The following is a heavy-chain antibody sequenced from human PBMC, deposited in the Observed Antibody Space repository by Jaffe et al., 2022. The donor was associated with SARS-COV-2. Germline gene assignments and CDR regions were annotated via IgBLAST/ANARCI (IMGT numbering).Heavy chain of an antibody. CDR3: AKDCTPTLAYCGGDCFKNAFDI. J-gene: IGHJ3*02. CDR1: GFTFSSYA. CDR2: ISGSGGST. D-gene: IGHD2-21*02. V-gene: IGHV3-23*01. Sequence: EVQLLESGGGLVQPGGSLRLSCAASGFTFSSYAMSWVRQAPGKGLEWVSAISGSGGSTYYADSVKGRFTISRDNSKNTLYLQMNSLRAEDTAVYYCAKDCTPTLAYCGGDCFKNAFDIWGQGTMVTVSS.